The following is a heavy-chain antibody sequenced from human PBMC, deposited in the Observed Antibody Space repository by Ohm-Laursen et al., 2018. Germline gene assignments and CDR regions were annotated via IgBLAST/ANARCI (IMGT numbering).Heavy chain of an antibody. V-gene: IGHV4-31*03. Sequence: SHTLSLTCTVSGGSISSGGYYWSWIRQHPGKGLEWIGNISYSGSTYYNPSPKSRVTVSVDTSKNQFSLKLSSVTAADTAVYYCATREDYGDYVGGFDNWGQGTLVTVSS. CDR2: ISYSGST. CDR1: GGSISSGGYY. CDR3: ATREDYGDYVGGFDN. D-gene: IGHD4-17*01. J-gene: IGHJ4*02.